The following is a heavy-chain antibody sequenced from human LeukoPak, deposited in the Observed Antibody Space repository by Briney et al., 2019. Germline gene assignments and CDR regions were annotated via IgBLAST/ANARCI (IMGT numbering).Heavy chain of an antibody. CDR3: AKDSSAGSNPYFDY. Sequence: WIRQPPGKGLEWVSGISWNSGDIGYADSVKGRFTISRDNAKKSLYLEMNSLRAEDTALYYCAKDSSAGSNPYFDYWGQGTLVTVSS. J-gene: IGHJ4*02. V-gene: IGHV3-9*01. CDR2: ISWNSGDI. D-gene: IGHD6-13*01.